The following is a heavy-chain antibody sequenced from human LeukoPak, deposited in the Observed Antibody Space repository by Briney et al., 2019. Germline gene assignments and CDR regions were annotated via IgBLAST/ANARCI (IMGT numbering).Heavy chain of an antibody. Sequence: GGSLRLSCAVSGFIFGNYGMSMSWVRQAPGKGLECVSAMSGSGATTYYADSVKGRFTISRDNSKNTLYLQMNSLRAEDTAVYYCARRSGSYFSTFDFWGQGTLVPVSS. CDR3: ARRSGSYFSTFDF. CDR2: MSGSGATT. V-gene: IGHV3-23*01. J-gene: IGHJ4*02. D-gene: IGHD1-26*01. CDR1: GFIFGNYG.